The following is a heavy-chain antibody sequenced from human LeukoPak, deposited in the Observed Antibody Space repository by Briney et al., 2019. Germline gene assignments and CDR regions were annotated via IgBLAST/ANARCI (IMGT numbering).Heavy chain of an antibody. CDR1: GGSISSSSYY. CDR3: ARGSKYRTVGYYMDV. V-gene: IGHV4-39*07. J-gene: IGHJ6*03. D-gene: IGHD2-15*01. CDR2: IYYSGST. Sequence: SETLSLTCTVSGGSISSSSYYWGWIRQPPGKGLEWIGSIYYSGSTYYNPSLKSRVIISVDTSKNQFSLKLSSVTAADTAVYYCARGSKYRTVGYYMDVWGKGTTVTVSS.